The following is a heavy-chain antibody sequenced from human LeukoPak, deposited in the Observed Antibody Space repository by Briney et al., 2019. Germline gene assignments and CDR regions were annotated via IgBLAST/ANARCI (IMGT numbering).Heavy chain of an antibody. J-gene: IGHJ6*03. CDR3: ARDLIAAAGLGPNEYYYYYYMDV. Sequence: SQTLSLTCAISGDSVSSNSAAWNWIRQSPSRGLEWLGRTYYRSKWYNDYAVSVKSRITINPDTSKNQFSLQLNSVTPEDTAVYYCARDLIAAAGLGPNEYYYYYYMDVWGKGTTVTVSS. D-gene: IGHD6-13*01. V-gene: IGHV6-1*01. CDR2: TYYRSKWYN. CDR1: GDSVSSNSAA.